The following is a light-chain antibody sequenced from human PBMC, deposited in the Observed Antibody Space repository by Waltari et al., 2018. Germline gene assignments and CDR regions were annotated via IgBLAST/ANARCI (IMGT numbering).Light chain of an antibody. CDR1: TGAVTRKQF. Sequence: QVVVTQQPSLTVSPGGTVTATCGSSTGAVTRKQFPYWFQQKPGQAPRTLFYDISNRYSWTPARFSGSLRGGDAALTLSGALPGDEADHYCCRSARGARVFGGWTQLTVL. CDR2: DIS. CDR3: CRSARGARV. J-gene: IGLJ3*02. V-gene: IGLV7-46*01.